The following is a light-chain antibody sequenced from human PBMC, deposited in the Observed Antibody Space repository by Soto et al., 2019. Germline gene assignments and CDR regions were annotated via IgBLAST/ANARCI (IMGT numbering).Light chain of an antibody. V-gene: IGKV4-1*01. CDR2: WAS. CDR3: QQYYSTPPT. J-gene: IGKJ1*01. Sequence: DIVMTHSPDSLAVSLGERATINCKSSQSVLYSSNNKNYLAWYQQKPGQPPKLLIYWASTRESGVPDRFSGSGSGTDFTLTISSLQAEDVAVYYCQQYYSTPPTFGQGPRWIS. CDR1: QSVLYSSNNKNY.